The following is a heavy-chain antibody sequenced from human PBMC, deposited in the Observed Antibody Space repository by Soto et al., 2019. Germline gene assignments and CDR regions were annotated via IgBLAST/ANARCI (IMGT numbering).Heavy chain of an antibody. CDR1: GYTFTSYG. CDR2: ISAYNGNT. J-gene: IGHJ6*02. Sequence: QVQLVQSGAEVKKPGASVKVSCKASGYTFTSYGISWVRQAPGQGLEWMGWISAYNGNTNYAQKLQGRVTMTTDTSTSTAYMELRSLRSDDTAVYYCARDEGFWSYTRGIYYYGMDVWGQGTTVTVSS. CDR3: ARDEGFWSYTRGIYYYGMDV. V-gene: IGHV1-18*01. D-gene: IGHD3-3*01.